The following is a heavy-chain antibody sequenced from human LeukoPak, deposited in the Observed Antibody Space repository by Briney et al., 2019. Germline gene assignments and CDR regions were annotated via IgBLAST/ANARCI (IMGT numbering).Heavy chain of an antibody. CDR3: ASPRGGGNDAFDV. CDR1: GFTFSSYS. Sequence: GGSLRLSCAASGFTFSSYSMNWVRQAPGKGLEWVSYISSSSSTIYYADSVKGRFTISRDNAKNSLYLQMNSLRAEDTAVYYCASPRGGGNDAFDVWGQGTMVTVSS. CDR2: ISSSSSTI. D-gene: IGHD4-23*01. J-gene: IGHJ3*01. V-gene: IGHV3-48*01.